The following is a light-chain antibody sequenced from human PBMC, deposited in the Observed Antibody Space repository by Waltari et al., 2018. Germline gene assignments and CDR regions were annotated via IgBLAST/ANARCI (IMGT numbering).Light chain of an antibody. J-gene: IGKJ1*01. V-gene: IGKV1-5*03. Sequence: DIQLIPSPSTLAASVGDRVPLTCRASQSNNSWLARYQQKPGKAPKVLIYKASNLETGVPSRFSGGGSGTEFILTTSSLQTDDFATYFCQQYNRFGQGTKVEIK. CDR2: KAS. CDR1: QSNNSW. CDR3: QQYNR.